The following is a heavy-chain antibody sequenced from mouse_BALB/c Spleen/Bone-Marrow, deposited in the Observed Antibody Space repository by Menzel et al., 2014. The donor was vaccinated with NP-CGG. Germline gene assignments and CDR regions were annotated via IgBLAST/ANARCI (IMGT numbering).Heavy chain of an antibody. CDR3: ARSMIRGYLDV. J-gene: IGHJ1*01. D-gene: IGHD2-4*01. CDR1: GYTFSSDC. V-gene: IGHV1-9*01. Sequence: QVHLMESGADLMKPGASIKISCKATGYTFSSDCIEWVKQRPGHGLEWIGGILPGSGSTNYNEKFKGKATFTADTSSNAGYLHLSSVTYEDSAVYYCARSMIRGYLDVWGEGTPVTVSS. CDR2: ILPGSGST.